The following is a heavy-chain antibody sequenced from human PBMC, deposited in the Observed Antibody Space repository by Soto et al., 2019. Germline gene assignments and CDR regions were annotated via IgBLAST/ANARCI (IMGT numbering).Heavy chain of an antibody. CDR1: SGSISSSNW. CDR2: IYHSGST. CDR3: ARVNEGYGDYESSYYYYMDV. D-gene: IGHD4-17*01. V-gene: IGHV4-4*02. J-gene: IGHJ6*03. Sequence: SETLSLTCAVSSGSISSSNWWSWVRQPPGKGLEWIGEIYHSGSTNYNPSLKSRVTISVDKSKNQFSLKLSSVTAADTAVYYCARVNEGYGDYESSYYYYMDVRGKGTTVTVSS.